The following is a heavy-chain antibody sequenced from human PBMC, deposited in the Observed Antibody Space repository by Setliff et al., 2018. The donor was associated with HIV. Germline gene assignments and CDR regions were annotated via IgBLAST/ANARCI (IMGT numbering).Heavy chain of an antibody. Sequence: SETLSLTCTVSGGSISSSSYYWGWIRQPPGKGLEWIGSIYYSGTTNYNPSLKSRLTISIDTPKNQFSLNLSSVTAADTAVYYCASPELRYFDWPPWGQGTLVTVSS. J-gene: IGHJ5*02. D-gene: IGHD3-9*01. CDR2: IYYSGTT. V-gene: IGHV4-39*01. CDR1: GGSISSSSYY. CDR3: ASPELRYFDWPP.